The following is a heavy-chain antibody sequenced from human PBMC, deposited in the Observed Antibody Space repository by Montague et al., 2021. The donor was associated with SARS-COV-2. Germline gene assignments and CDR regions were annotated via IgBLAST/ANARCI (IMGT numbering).Heavy chain of an antibody. Sequence: SETLSLTCTVPGGSISSYSFYWGWIRQPPGRGLEWIGTIYYSGTTYYNPSLKSRVTISVDTSKNQFSLNLSSVTAADTAVYYCARPRGVGTYDIWGQGTMVTVSS. J-gene: IGHJ3*02. CDR1: GGSISSYSFY. V-gene: IGHV4-39*01. D-gene: IGHD7-27*01. CDR3: ARPRGVGTYDI. CDR2: IYYSGTT.